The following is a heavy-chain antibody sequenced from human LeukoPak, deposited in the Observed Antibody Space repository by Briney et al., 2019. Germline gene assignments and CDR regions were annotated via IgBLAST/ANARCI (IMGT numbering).Heavy chain of an antibody. D-gene: IGHD2-15*01. CDR2: IYYSGST. CDR3: GSYSNHWFDP. J-gene: IGHJ5*02. Sequence: SETLSLTCTVSGGSISNYYWSWIRQPPGKGLEWIGYIYYSGSTNYNPSLKSRVTISVDTSKNQFSLKLSSVTAADTAVYYCGSYSNHWFDPWGQGTLVTVSS. CDR1: GGSISNYY. V-gene: IGHV4-59*01.